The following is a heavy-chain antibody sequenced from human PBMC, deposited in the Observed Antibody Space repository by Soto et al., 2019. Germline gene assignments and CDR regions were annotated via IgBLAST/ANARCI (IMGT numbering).Heavy chain of an antibody. CDR1: GYTFPTYY. V-gene: IGHV1-2*04. Sequence: QEQLVQSGAEVKKPGASVKVSCKTSGYTFPTYYIHWMRQAPGQGLEWMGWINPDSGDTKYAQKFQGWVTMTRDTSITTAYMEVRRLRSNDTAVYFCARVAGITGPEVAYYFAPWGQGTLVTVSP. CDR2: INPDSGDT. J-gene: IGHJ4*02. D-gene: IGHD1-20*01. CDR3: ARVAGITGPEVAYYFAP.